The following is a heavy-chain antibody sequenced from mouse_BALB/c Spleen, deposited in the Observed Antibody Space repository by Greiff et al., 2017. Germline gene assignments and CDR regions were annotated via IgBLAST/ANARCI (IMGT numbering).Heavy chain of an antibody. CDR2: IYPGSGST. CDR1: GYTFTSYW. J-gene: IGHJ2*01. CDR3: RTGYYGRFDD. D-gene: IGHD1-2*01. V-gene: IGHV1S22*01. Sequence: LQQPGSELVRPGASVKLSCKASGYTFTSYWMHWVKQRHGQGLEWIGNIYPGSGSTNYDEKFKSKGTLTVDTSSSTAYMHLSSLTSEDSAVYYCRTGYYGRFDDWGQGTTLTVSS.